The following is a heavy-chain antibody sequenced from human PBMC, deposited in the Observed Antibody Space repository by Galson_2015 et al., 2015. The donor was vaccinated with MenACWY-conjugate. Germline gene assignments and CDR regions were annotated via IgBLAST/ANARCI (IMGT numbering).Heavy chain of an antibody. CDR2: ISPDGTST. J-gene: IGHJ5*02. CDR1: GFTVSSHF. CDR3: ARDRRFFIEGVPSNWFDP. V-gene: IGHV3-74*01. D-gene: IGHD3-16*01. Sequence: SLRLSCAASGFTVSSHFMHWVRLAPGKGLVWVSRISPDGTSTTYAASVKGRFTISRDNAKNTLSLQMNSVRAEDTAVYYCARDRRFFIEGVPSNWFDPWGQGTPVTVSS.